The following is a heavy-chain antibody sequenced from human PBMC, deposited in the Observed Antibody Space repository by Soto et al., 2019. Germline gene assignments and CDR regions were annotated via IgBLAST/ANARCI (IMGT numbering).Heavy chain of an antibody. CDR3: AREVAAVAGTDYYYGMDV. Sequence: LRLSCAASGFTFSDYYMSWIHQAPGKGLEWVSYISSSSSYTNYADSVKGRFTISRDNAKNSLYLQMNSLRAEDTAVYYCAREVAAVAGTDYYYGMDVWGQGTTVTVSS. CDR1: GFTFSDYY. D-gene: IGHD6-19*01. CDR2: ISSSSSYT. V-gene: IGHV3-11*06. J-gene: IGHJ6*02.